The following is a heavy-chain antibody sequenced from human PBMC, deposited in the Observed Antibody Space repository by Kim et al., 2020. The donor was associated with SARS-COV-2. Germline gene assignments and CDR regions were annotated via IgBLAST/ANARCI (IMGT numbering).Heavy chain of an antibody. CDR3: AAGVDYGSGYYGMDV. Sequence: KFQERVTITRDMSTSTAYMELSSLRSEDTAVYYCAAGVDYGSGYYGMDVWGQGTTVTVSS. V-gene: IGHV1-58*01. D-gene: IGHD3-10*01. J-gene: IGHJ6*02.